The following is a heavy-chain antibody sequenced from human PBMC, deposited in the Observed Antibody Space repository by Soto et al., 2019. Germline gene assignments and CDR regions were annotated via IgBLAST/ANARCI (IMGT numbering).Heavy chain of an antibody. V-gene: IGHV4-59*08. CDR2: IYYSGST. CDR1: GVSISSYY. CDR3: ERHVQWLVTFDY. J-gene: IGHJ4*02. Sequence: QVQLQESGPGLVKPSETLSLTCTVSGVSISSYYWSWIRQPPGKGLEWIGYIYYSGSTNYNPSLKSRLTISIDTSKNQFALKLSSVTAADTAGSYCERHVQWLVTFDYWGEGTLVTVSS. D-gene: IGHD6-19*01.